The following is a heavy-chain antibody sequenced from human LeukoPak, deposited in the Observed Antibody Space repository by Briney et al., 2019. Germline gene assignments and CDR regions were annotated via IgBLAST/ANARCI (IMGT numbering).Heavy chain of an antibody. CDR3: ASYGSGSYRFDP. J-gene: IGHJ5*02. CDR1: GGSISSGNYY. D-gene: IGHD3-10*01. CDR2: IHHSGST. Sequence: PTETLSLTCTVSGGSISSGNYYWSWIRQHPGKGLEWIGYIHHSGSTYYNPSLKSRVIISVDTSKNQFSLKLNSVTAADTAVFYCASYGSGSYRFDPWGQGTLVTVSS. V-gene: IGHV4-31*03.